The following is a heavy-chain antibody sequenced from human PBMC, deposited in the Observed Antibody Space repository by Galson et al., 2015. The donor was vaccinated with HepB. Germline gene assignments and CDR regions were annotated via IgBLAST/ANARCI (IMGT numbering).Heavy chain of an antibody. CDR2: IYWNDDK. D-gene: IGHD2/OR15-2a*01. CDR1: GFSINTGGVG. Sequence: PALVKPTQTLTLTCTLSGFSINTGGVGVVWIRQPPGKALEWLAVIYWNDDKRYSSSLRSRLTITKDTSKNQVVLTMTNMGPVDTGTYYCAHRRESTSPDNWFDPWGQGTLVTVSS. J-gene: IGHJ5*02. CDR3: AHRRESTSPDNWFDP. V-gene: IGHV2-5*01.